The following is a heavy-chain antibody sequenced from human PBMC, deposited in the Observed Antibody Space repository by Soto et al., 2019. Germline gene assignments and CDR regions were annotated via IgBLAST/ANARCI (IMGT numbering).Heavy chain of an antibody. CDR3: ARMTTVYLFDY. CDR1: GGSISSGDYY. Sequence: SEALAVPCPVSGGSISSGDYYWSWIRQPPGKGLEWIGYIYYSGSTYYNPSLKSRVTISVDTSKNQFSLKLSSVTAADTAVYYCARMTTVYLFDYWGQGTLVTVSS. CDR2: IYYSGST. J-gene: IGHJ4*02. D-gene: IGHD4-17*01. V-gene: IGHV4-30-4*01.